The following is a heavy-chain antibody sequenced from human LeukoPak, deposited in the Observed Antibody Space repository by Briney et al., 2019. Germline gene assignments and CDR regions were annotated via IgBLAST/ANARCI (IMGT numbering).Heavy chain of an antibody. D-gene: IGHD5-18*01. CDR3: ARARGYSYYMDV. CDR1: GGSISSYY. V-gene: IGHV4-59*01. CDR2: IYYSGST. Sequence: SETLSLTCTVSGGSISSYYWSWIRQPPGKGLEWIGYIYYSGSTNYNPSLKSRVTISVDTSKNQFSLKLSSATAADTAVYYCARARGYSYYMDVWGKGTTVTVSS. J-gene: IGHJ6*03.